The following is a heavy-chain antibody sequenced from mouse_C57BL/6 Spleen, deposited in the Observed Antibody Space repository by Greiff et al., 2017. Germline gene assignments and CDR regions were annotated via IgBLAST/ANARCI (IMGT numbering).Heavy chain of an antibody. CDR2: IDPSDSYT. V-gene: IGHV1-69*01. J-gene: IGHJ3*01. Sequence: QIQLQQPGAELVMTGASVKLSCKASGYTFTSYWMHWVKLRPGQGLEWIGEIDPSDSYTKNNQKFKDKSTLTVAKSSSTAYMQLSSTTSEDAAVYYCARKEKVYGNYLSGFAYWGQGTLVTVSA. CDR3: ARKEKVYGNYLSGFAY. D-gene: IGHD2-10*02. CDR1: GYTFTSYW.